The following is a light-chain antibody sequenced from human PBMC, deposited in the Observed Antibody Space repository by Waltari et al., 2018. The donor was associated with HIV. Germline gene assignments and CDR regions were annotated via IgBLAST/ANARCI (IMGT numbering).Light chain of an antibody. J-gene: IGLJ3*02. CDR3: QSYDSGVSVV. CDR2: GDT. CDR1: SSNIGAGFD. V-gene: IGLV1-40*01. Sequence: QSVLTQPPSVSGAPGQRVTISCTGNSSNIGAGFDVHWYQQLPETAPKLLIYGDTNRPSGVPDRFSGSKSGTAASLAITGLHAEDEADYYCQSYDSGVSVVFGGGTKLTVL.